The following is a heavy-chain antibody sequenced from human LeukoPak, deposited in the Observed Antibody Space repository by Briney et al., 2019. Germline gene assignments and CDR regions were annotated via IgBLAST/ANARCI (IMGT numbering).Heavy chain of an antibody. CDR2: IYYSGST. J-gene: IGHJ4*02. CDR1: GGSISSYY. CDR3: ARHDYGDYRSFDY. D-gene: IGHD4-17*01. V-gene: IGHV4-59*12. Sequence: PSETLSLTCTVSGGSISSYYWSWIRQPPGKGLEWIGYIYYSGSTNYNPSLKSRVTISVDTSKNQFSLKLSSVTAADTAVYYCARHDYGDYRSFDYWGQGTLVTVSS.